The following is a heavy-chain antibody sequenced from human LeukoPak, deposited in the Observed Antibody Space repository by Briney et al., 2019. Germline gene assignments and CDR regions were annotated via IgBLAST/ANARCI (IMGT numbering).Heavy chain of an antibody. V-gene: IGHV3-23*01. D-gene: IGHD2-2*01. J-gene: IGHJ4*02. CDR3: AKDQGGCSSTSCYARGVDDS. CDR1: GFTFSSYA. CDR2: ISGGGGST. Sequence: GGSLRLSCAASGFTFSSYAMSWVRQAPGKGLEWVSAISGGGGSTYYAGSVKGRFTISRDNSKNTLYLQMNSLRDEDTAVYYCAKDQGGCSSTSCYARGVDDSWGQGTLVTVSS.